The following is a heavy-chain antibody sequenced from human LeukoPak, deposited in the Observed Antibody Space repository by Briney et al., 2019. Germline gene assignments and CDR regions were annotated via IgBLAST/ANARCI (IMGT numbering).Heavy chain of an antibody. Sequence: PGGSLRLFCRASGLHLNIYSMNWLRQAPGKGLEGVSVMRAEGYPTYYADSVKGRFTISRDNSKNMVYLQMNRLRAEDTAIYYCGKDGHCPDSDCPTKIVVAGYVDHWGQGTLVTVSS. D-gene: IGHD6-19*01. V-gene: IGHV3-23*01. CDR1: GLHLNIYS. J-gene: IGHJ4*02. CDR3: GKDGHCPDSDCPTKIVVAGYVDH. CDR2: MRAEGYPT.